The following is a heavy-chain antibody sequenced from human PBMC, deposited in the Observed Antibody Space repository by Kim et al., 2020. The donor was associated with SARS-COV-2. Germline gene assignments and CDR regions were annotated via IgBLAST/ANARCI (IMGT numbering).Heavy chain of an antibody. J-gene: IGHJ4*02. Sequence: SSTPPPPSRVTMSVDTSKNQFSLRLSSVSAADTAVYYCATRSSGWYFDYWGQGTLVTVSS. CDR3: ATRSSGWYFDY. V-gene: IGHV4-4*08. D-gene: IGHD6-19*01.